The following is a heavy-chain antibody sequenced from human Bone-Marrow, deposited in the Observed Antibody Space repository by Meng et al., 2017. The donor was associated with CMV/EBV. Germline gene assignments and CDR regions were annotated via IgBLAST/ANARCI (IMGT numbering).Heavy chain of an antibody. CDR3: ARLKARVVDF. D-gene: IGHD3-16*02. CDR2: ISSSSSYI. Sequence: GESLKISCAASGFTFSSYSMNWVRQAPGKGLEWVSSISSSSSYIYYADSVKGRFTISRDNAKNSLYLQMNSLRAEDTAVYYCARLKARVVDFWGQGTTVTVSS. V-gene: IGHV3-21*01. CDR1: GFTFSSYS. J-gene: IGHJ6*02.